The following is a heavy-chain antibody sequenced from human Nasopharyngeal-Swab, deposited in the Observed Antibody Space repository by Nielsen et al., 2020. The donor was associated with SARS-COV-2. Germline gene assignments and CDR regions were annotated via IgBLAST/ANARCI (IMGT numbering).Heavy chain of an antibody. Sequence: GESLKISCAASGFTFSSYHMHWVRQAPGKGLEWVALIWYDGSRKYYPGSVKGRFTISRENAKNSLYLQMNSLRAGDTAVYYCARGTYCSSTSCYASGMDVWGQGTTVTVSS. CDR2: IWYDGSRK. V-gene: IGHV3-33*01. CDR1: GFTFSSYH. CDR3: ARGTYCSSTSCYASGMDV. D-gene: IGHD2-2*01. J-gene: IGHJ6*02.